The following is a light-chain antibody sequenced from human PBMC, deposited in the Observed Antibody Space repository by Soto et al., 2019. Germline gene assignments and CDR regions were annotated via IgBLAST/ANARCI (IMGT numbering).Light chain of an antibody. CDR2: SNN. V-gene: IGLV1-44*01. Sequence: QSVLTQPPSASGTPGQRVTISCSRSSSNIGSNTVNWYQQLPGTAPKLLIYSNNQRPSGVPDRFSGSKSGTSASLAISGLQSEDEADYYCAAWDDSLNGYVFGTGTEVTVL. J-gene: IGLJ1*01. CDR1: SSNIGSNT. CDR3: AAWDDSLNGYV.